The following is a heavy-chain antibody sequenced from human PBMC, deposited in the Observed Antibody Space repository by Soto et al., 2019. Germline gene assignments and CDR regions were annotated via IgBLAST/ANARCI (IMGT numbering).Heavy chain of an antibody. V-gene: IGHV3-23*01. CDR3: AKDAKILDWLRTSYDLVF. Sequence: EVQVLESGGGLAQPGRSLRLSCAVSGLRFSSYAMTWVRQSPGKGLEWVSRVSRSGNSTYSTDSVRGRFTISRDNSKNTLYLQMNSLRAEDTAVYYCAKDAKILDWLRTSYDLVFWGQGTLVTVAS. J-gene: IGHJ4*02. CDR1: GLRFSSYA. CDR2: VSRSGNST. D-gene: IGHD3-9*01.